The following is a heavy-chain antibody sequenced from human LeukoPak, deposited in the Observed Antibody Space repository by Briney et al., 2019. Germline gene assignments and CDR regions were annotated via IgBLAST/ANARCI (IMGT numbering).Heavy chain of an antibody. D-gene: IGHD3-3*01. J-gene: IGHJ4*02. CDR3: ARRGDFWRVDY. V-gene: IGHV4-59*01. Sequence: SETLSLTCTVSAGSISSYYWSWIRQPPGKGLEWIGYIYFSGSTNSNPSLKSRVTISVDTSKNQFSLKLSSVTAADTAVYYCARRGDFWRVDYWGQGTLVTVSS. CDR2: IYFSGST. CDR1: AGSISSYY.